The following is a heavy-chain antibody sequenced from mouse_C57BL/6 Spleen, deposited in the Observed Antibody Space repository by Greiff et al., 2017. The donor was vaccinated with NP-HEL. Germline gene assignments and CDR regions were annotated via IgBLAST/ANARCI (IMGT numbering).Heavy chain of an antibody. Sequence: QVQLQQPGAELVKPGASVKLSCKASGYTFTSYWMQWVKQRPGQGLEWIGEIDPSDSYTNYNQKFKGKATLTVDTSSSTAYMQLSSLTSEDSAVYYCARSYYYGSSERNYLDYWGQGTTLTVSS. CDR3: ARSYYYGSSERNYLDY. J-gene: IGHJ2*01. D-gene: IGHD1-1*01. V-gene: IGHV1-50*01. CDR1: GYTFTSYW. CDR2: IDPSDSYT.